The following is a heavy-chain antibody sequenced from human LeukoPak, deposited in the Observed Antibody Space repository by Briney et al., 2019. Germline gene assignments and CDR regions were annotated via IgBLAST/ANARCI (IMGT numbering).Heavy chain of an antibody. D-gene: IGHD6-19*01. CDR2: VNQDGTQK. CDR3: VRDVSSGWAFDY. Sequence: GGSLTLSCSASGFTFNKYSMSWIRQLPGQGLEWVANVNQDGTQKYYVDSVKGRFTNSRDNARNLLYLQMNSLRAEDTAVYYCVRDVSSGWAFDYWGHGTLVTVSS. V-gene: IGHV3-7*01. J-gene: IGHJ4*01. CDR1: GFTFNKYS.